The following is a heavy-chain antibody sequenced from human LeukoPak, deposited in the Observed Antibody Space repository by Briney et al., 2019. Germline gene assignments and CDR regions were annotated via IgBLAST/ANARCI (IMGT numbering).Heavy chain of an antibody. Sequence: PSETLSLTCTVSGGSISSSSYYWGWIRQPPGKGLEWIGSIYYSGSTNYNPSLKSRVTISVDTSKNQFSLKLSSVTAADTAVYYCARGSLKRLLQFQHWGQGTLVTVSS. D-gene: IGHD3-22*01. CDR2: IYYSGST. J-gene: IGHJ1*01. CDR1: GGSISSSSYY. CDR3: ARGSLKRLLQFQH. V-gene: IGHV4-39*07.